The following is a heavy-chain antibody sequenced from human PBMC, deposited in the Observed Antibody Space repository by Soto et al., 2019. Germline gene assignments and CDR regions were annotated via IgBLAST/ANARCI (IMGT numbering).Heavy chain of an antibody. J-gene: IGHJ5*02. CDR2: IYVTGAV. CDR1: GAALNSGRYY. V-gene: IGHV4-31*03. D-gene: IGHD2-21*01. CDR3: ARLRIATNNYKWFDP. Sequence: SETLSLTSSVAGAALNSGRYYWSWIRQVPGKGLEWIGHIYVTGAVDYNPSLRDRITISQDTSERQFSLNLRLVTAADTAVYYCARLRIATNNYKWFDPWGQGTLVTVSS.